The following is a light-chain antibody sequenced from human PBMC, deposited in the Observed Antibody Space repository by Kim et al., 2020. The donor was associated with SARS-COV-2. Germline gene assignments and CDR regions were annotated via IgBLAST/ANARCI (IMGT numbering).Light chain of an antibody. Sequence: RDTINGKSSQSVLYSSNNKNYLAWYQQKPGQPPKLLIYWASTRESGVPDRFSGSGSGTDFTLTISSLQAEDVAVYYCQQYYSTPGSFGQGTKLEI. CDR1: QSVLYSSNNKNY. J-gene: IGKJ2*03. V-gene: IGKV4-1*01. CDR2: WAS. CDR3: QQYYSTPGS.